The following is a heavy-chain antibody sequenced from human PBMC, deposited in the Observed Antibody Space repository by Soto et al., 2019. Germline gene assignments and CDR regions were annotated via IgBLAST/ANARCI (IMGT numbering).Heavy chain of an antibody. D-gene: IGHD3-10*01. CDR2: IYYSGST. CDR1: GGSISSYY. V-gene: IGHV4-59*01. Sequence: SETLSLTCTVSGGSISSYYWSWIRQPPGKGLEWIGYIYYSGSTNYNPSLKSRVTISVDTSKNQFSLKLSSVTAADTAVYYCARFPPTMVRGVYRFDYWGQGTLVTVSS. CDR3: ARFPPTMVRGVYRFDY. J-gene: IGHJ4*02.